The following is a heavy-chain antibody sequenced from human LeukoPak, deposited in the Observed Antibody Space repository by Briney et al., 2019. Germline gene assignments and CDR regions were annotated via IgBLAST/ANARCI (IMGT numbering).Heavy chain of an antibody. Sequence: GGSLRLSCAASGFTVSNNYMGWVRQAPGKGLEWVSIIHSSSATYYADSVKGRFTISRDNAKNSLYLQMNSLRAEDTAVYYCARGGGGAGWLLSGYYMDVWGKGTTVTVSS. CDR3: ARGGGGAGWLLSGYYMDV. CDR1: GFTVSNNY. V-gene: IGHV3-53*01. CDR2: IHSSSAT. D-gene: IGHD3-3*01. J-gene: IGHJ6*03.